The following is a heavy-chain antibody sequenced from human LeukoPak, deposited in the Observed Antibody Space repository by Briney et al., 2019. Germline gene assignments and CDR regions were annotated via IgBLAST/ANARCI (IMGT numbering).Heavy chain of an antibody. V-gene: IGHV1-69*02. D-gene: IGHD4-17*01. Sequence: ASVKVSCKASGGTFSSYTISWVRQAPGHGLEWMGRIIPILGVANYAQKFQGRVTITADKSTSTAYMELSSLRSEDTAVYYCARTDYGGYWFDPWGQGTLVTVSS. CDR2: IIPILGVA. CDR1: GGTFSSYT. CDR3: ARTDYGGYWFDP. J-gene: IGHJ5*02.